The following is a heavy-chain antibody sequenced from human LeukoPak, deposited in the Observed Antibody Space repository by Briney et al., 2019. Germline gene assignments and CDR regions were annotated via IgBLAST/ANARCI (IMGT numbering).Heavy chain of an antibody. V-gene: IGHV1-18*01. Sequence: ASVKVSCKASGYIFTSYGITWMRQAPGQGLEWMGRISTFNDKTVFADKFQGRVTMTTDTDTAYLTLRRLRSDDTAVYFCARSGSSSWSSVFDHWGQGTPVTVSS. CDR2: ISTFNDKT. D-gene: IGHD6-13*01. CDR3: ARSGSSSWSSVFDH. J-gene: IGHJ4*02. CDR1: GYIFTSYG.